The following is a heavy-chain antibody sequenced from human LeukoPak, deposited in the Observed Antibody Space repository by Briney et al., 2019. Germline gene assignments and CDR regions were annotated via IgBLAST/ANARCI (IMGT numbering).Heavy chain of an antibody. CDR3: AREAKDYYDSSGYYGREFDY. Sequence: GGSLRLSCAASGFTFSSYEMSWVRQAPGEGLEWVSYISSSGSTIYYADSVKGRFTISRDNAKNSLYLQMNSLRAEDTAVYYCAREAKDYYDSSGYYGREFDYWGQGTLVTVSS. J-gene: IGHJ4*02. CDR2: ISSSGSTI. D-gene: IGHD3-22*01. V-gene: IGHV3-48*03. CDR1: GFTFSSYE.